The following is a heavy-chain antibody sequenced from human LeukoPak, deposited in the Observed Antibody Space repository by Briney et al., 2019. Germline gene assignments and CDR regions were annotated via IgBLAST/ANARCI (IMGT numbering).Heavy chain of an antibody. D-gene: IGHD5-18*01. CDR2: INPNSGGT. Sequence: ASVKASCKASGYTFTGYYMHWVRQAPGQGLEWMGWINPNSGGTNYAQKFQGRVTMTRDTSISTAYMELSRLRSDDTAVYYCARGLGYGYPLDYWGQGTLVTVSS. J-gene: IGHJ4*02. V-gene: IGHV1-2*02. CDR3: ARGLGYGYPLDY. CDR1: GYTFTGYY.